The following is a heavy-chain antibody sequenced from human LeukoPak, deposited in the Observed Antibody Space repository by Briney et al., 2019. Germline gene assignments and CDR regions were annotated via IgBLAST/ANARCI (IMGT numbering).Heavy chain of an antibody. Sequence: GGSLILSCAASGFTFSSYAMSWVRQAPGKGLQWVSGTRGSGGSTYYADSVKGRFTISRDNSKNTLYLQMNSLRAEDTAVYYCAKGYTYYYDSSGYSPNFDYWGQGTLVTVSS. J-gene: IGHJ4*02. CDR1: GFTFSSYA. CDR2: TRGSGGST. V-gene: IGHV3-23*01. D-gene: IGHD3-22*01. CDR3: AKGYTYYYDSSGYSPNFDY.